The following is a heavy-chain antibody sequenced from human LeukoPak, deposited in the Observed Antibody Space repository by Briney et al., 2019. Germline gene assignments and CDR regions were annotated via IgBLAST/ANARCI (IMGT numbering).Heavy chain of an antibody. J-gene: IGHJ4*02. CDR3: AKDFGPRRAARDYYDNVGY. D-gene: IGHD3-22*01. CDR2: ISSDGSID. Sequence: PGGSLRLSCAASGFTFSNYGINWVRQAPGKGPEWVVVISSDGSIDYYTDSVRGRLTVSRDNSKNTLYLQMNSLRAEDTAVYYCAKDFGPRRAARDYYDNVGYWGQGTLVTVSS. V-gene: IGHV3-30*18. CDR1: GFTFSNYG.